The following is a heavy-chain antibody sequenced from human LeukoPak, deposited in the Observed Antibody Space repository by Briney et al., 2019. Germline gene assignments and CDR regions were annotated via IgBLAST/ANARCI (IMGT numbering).Heavy chain of an antibody. V-gene: IGHV3-7*03. CDR2: INQDGSEK. J-gene: IGHJ1*01. CDR1: RLTFSNYW. CDR3: AKEHDDYVWGSYRPKYAEYFQH. D-gene: IGHD3-16*02. Sequence: PGGSLRLSCAASRLTFSNYWMSWVRQVPGKGLEWVANINQDGSEKYYVDSVKGRFTISRDNSKKTLYLQMNSLRAEDTAVYYCAKEHDDYVWGSYRPKYAEYFQHWGQGTLVTVSS.